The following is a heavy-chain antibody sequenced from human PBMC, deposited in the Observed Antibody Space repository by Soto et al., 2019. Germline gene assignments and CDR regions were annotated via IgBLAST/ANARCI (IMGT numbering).Heavy chain of an antibody. J-gene: IGHJ5*02. V-gene: IGHV3-15*07. D-gene: IGHD1-26*01. Sequence: GGSLRLSCAASGFTFSNSWMNWVRQAPGKGLEWAGRIKSKTDGGTTDYAAPVKGRFTISRDDSKNTLYLQMNSLKTEDTAVYYCTTAVGATGPIWFDPWGQGTLVTVSS. CDR3: TTAVGATGPIWFDP. CDR1: GFTFSNSW. CDR2: IKSKTDGGTT.